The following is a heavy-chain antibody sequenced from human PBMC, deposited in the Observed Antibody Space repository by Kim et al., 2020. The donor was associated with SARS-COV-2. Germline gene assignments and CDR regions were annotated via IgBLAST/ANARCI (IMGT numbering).Heavy chain of an antibody. CDR2: IYYSGST. CDR1: GGSISSSSYY. Sequence: SETLSLTCTVSGGSISSSSYYWGWIRQPPGKGLEWIGSIYYSGSTYYNPSLKSRVTISVDTSKNQFSLKLSSVTAADTAVYYCVQGVVVVPAAISWFDPWGQGTLVTVSS. D-gene: IGHD2-2*01. J-gene: IGHJ5*02. V-gene: IGHV4-39*01. CDR3: VQGVVVVPAAISWFDP.